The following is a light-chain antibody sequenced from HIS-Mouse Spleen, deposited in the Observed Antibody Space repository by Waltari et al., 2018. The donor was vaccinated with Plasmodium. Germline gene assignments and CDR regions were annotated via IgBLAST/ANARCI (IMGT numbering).Light chain of an antibody. J-gene: IGLJ3*02. CDR2: GKN. V-gene: IGLV3-19*01. Sequence: SSELTQDPAVSVALGQTVRITCQGDSLRSYYASWYQQKPGPAPILVIYGKNNRPSWIPDRFSGSSSGNTASVTITGAQAEDEADYYCNSRDSSGNHWVFGGGTKLTVL. CDR3: NSRDSSGNHWV. CDR1: SLRSYY.